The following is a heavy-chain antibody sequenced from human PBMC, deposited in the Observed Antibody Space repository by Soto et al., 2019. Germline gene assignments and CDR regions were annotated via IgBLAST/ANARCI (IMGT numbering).Heavy chain of an antibody. Sequence: QVQLVQSGAEVKKPGASVKVSCKASGYTFTSYGISWVRQAPGQGRECMGWISAYNGNTNYAQKLQGRVTMTTDTSTSTAYMELRSLGSDDTAVYYCARDWSSIAAAGTEGDYWGQGTLVTVSS. J-gene: IGHJ4*02. CDR3: ARDWSSIAAAGTEGDY. V-gene: IGHV1-18*01. CDR2: ISAYNGNT. CDR1: GYTFTSYG. D-gene: IGHD6-13*01.